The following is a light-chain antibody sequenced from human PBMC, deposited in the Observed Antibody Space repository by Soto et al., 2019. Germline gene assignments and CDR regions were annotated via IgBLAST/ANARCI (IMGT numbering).Light chain of an antibody. Sequence: QTVVTQEPPLTVSPGGTVTLTCASSTGAVTSGYYPNWFQQKPGQAPRALIYSTSNTHSWTPARFSGSLLGGKAALTLSGVQPEDEAEYYCLLYYGGAQLVFGGGTKLTVL. V-gene: IGLV7-43*01. CDR2: STS. CDR1: TGAVTSGYY. J-gene: IGLJ3*02. CDR3: LLYYGGAQLV.